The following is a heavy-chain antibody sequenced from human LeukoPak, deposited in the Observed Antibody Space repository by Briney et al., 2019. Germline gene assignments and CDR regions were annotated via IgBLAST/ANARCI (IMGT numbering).Heavy chain of an antibody. D-gene: IGHD2-15*01. J-gene: IGHJ5*02. CDR3: ARDPLYCCGGSCHNWFDP. CDR2: IIPIFGTA. V-gene: IGHV1-69*05. Sequence: SVKVSCKASGGTFSSYAISWVRQAPGQRLEWMGRIIPIFGTANYAQKFQGRVTITTDESTSTAYMELSSLRSEDTAVYYCARDPLYCCGGSCHNWFDPWGQGTLVTVSS. CDR1: GGTFSSYA.